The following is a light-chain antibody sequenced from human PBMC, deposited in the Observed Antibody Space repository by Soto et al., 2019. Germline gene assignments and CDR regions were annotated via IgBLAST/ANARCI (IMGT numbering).Light chain of an antibody. V-gene: IGLV2-23*01. J-gene: IGLJ3*02. CDR1: SSDVGSYNL. Sequence: QSALTQPASVSGSPGQSTTISCTGTSSDVGSYNLVSWYQQHPGKAPKLMIYEGSKRPSGVSNRFSGSKSGNTASLTISGLQAEDEADYYCCSYAGSSTQFGGGTKVTVL. CDR2: EGS. CDR3: CSYAGSSTQ.